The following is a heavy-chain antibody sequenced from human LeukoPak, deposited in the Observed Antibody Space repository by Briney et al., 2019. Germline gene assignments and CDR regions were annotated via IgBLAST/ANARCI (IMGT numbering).Heavy chain of an antibody. CDR1: GFTFSISA. Sequence: GGSLRLSCAASGFTFSISAMTWVRQAPGKGLEWVSVISSSGGDTHYADSVKGRFTISRDNSKNTLYLQMNSLGAEDTAVYYCAKDHVSSDPWGQGTLVTVSS. J-gene: IGHJ5*02. CDR2: ISSSGGDT. D-gene: IGHD6-13*01. V-gene: IGHV3-23*01. CDR3: AKDHVSSDP.